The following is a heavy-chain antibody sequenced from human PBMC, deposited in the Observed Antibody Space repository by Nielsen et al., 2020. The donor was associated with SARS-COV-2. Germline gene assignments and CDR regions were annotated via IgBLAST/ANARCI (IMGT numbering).Heavy chain of an antibody. CDR3: ARESSGYDHYNYGMDV. CDR2: IYFSGRT. J-gene: IGHJ6*02. Sequence: SETPSLTCTVSGASISSGGYYWSWIRHHPGKGLEWIGYIYFSGRTCYNPSLKSRVTISVDTSKNQFSLSLRSVTAADTAVYYCARESSGYDHYNYGMDVWGQGTTVTVSS. CDR1: GASISSGGYY. D-gene: IGHD5-12*01. V-gene: IGHV4-31*03.